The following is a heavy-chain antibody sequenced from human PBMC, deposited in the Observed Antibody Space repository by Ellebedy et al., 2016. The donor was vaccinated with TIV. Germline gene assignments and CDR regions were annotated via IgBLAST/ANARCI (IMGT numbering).Heavy chain of an antibody. V-gene: IGHV3-21*01. CDR3: ARDDYGGNSIDY. CDR1: GFTFSSYS. D-gene: IGHD4-23*01. J-gene: IGHJ4*02. CDR2: ISSSSSYI. Sequence: GESLKISXAASGFTFSSYSMNWVRQAPGKGLEWVSSISSSSSYIYYADSVKGRFTISRDNAKNSLYLQMNSLRAEDTAVYYCARDDYGGNSIDYWGQGTLVTVSS.